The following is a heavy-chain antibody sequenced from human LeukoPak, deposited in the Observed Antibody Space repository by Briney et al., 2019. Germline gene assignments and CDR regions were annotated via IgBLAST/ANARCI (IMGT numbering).Heavy chain of an antibody. CDR1: GFTFSSYW. J-gene: IGHJ4*02. CDR2: IKLGGSEK. D-gene: IGHD6-19*01. CDR3: ARVYSSGWYALDY. V-gene: IGHV3-7*01. Sequence: GGSLRLSCAASGFTFSSYWMSWVRQAPGKGLEWVANIKLGGSEKYYVDSVKGRFTISRDNSKNTLYLQMNSLRAEDTALYYCARVYSSGWYALDYWGQGTLVTVPS.